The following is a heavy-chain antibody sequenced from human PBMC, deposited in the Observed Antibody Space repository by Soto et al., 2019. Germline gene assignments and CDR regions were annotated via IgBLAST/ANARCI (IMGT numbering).Heavy chain of an antibody. J-gene: IGHJ6*02. CDR3: ARGFRIFGVVIPYYYYYYGMDV. D-gene: IGHD3-3*01. Sequence: ASVKVSCKASGCTFTSYAMHWVRQAPGQRLEWMGWINAGNGNTKYSQKFQGRVTITRDTSASTAYMELSSLRSEDTAVYYCARGFRIFGVVIPYYYYYYGMDVWGQGTTVTVSS. V-gene: IGHV1-3*01. CDR1: GCTFTSYA. CDR2: INAGNGNT.